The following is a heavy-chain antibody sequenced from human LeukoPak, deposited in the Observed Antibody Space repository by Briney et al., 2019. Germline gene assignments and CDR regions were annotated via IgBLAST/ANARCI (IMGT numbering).Heavy chain of an antibody. J-gene: IGHJ4*02. D-gene: IGHD3-9*01. V-gene: IGHV4-4*07. CDR3: ARENYDILTGYYRHFDY. Sequence: SETLSLTCTVSGGSISSYYWSWIRQPAGKGLEWIGRIYTSGSTNYNPSLKSRVTMSVDTSKNQFSLKLSSVTAADTAVYYCARENYDILTGYYRHFDYWGQGTLVTVSS. CDR1: GGSISSYY. CDR2: IYTSGST.